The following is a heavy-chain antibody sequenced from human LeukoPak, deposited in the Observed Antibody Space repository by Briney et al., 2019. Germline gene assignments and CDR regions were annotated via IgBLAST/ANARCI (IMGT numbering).Heavy chain of an antibody. CDR2: IYTSGST. D-gene: IGHD6-13*01. CDR3: ATEGIAAAGPDY. Sequence: ETLSLTCTVSGGSISSYYWSWIRQPAGKGLEWIGRIYTSGSTNYNPSLKSRVTISVDKSKNQFSLKLSSVTAADTAVYYCATEGIAAAGPDYWGQGTLVTVSS. V-gene: IGHV4-4*07. J-gene: IGHJ4*02. CDR1: GGSISSYY.